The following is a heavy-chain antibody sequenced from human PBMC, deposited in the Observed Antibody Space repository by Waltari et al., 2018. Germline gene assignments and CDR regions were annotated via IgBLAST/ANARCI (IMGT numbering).Heavy chain of an antibody. CDR1: GYMFTRHY. Sequence: EVRLVQSGAEVKKPGESLKISCKISGYMFTRHYTHLVPQTPGNGLEGVGRIDPSDSFTNYSPSFQGHVSISIARSIATVYLQWNNLEASDSAIYYCARRQTIIEGDDYYYYGLDVWGQGTTVAVS. CDR3: ARRQTIIEGDDYYYYGLDV. J-gene: IGHJ6*02. V-gene: IGHV5-10-1*01. D-gene: IGHD3-10*01. CDR2: IDPSDSFT.